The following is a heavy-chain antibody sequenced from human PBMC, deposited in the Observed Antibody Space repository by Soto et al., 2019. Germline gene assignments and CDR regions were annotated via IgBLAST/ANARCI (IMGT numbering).Heavy chain of an antibody. J-gene: IGHJ5*02. V-gene: IGHV1-69*13. CDR3: ARFDSSSGVGWFDP. Sequence: ASVKVSFKASGGTFSSYAISWVRQAPGQGLEWMGGIIPIFGTANYAQKFQGRVTITADESTSTAYMELSSLRSEDTAVYYCARFDSSSGVGWFDPWGQGTLVTVSS. CDR1: GGTFSSYA. CDR2: IIPIFGTA. D-gene: IGHD6-6*01.